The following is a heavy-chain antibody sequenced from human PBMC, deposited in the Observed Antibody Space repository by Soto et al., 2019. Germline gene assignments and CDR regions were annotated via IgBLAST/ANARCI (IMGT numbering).Heavy chain of an antibody. CDR2: IRSKANSYAT. CDR3: TRDIREWSTPLDV. D-gene: IGHD3-3*01. Sequence: GGSLRLSCAASGFTFSGSAMHWVRQASGKGLKWVGRIRSKANSYATAYAASVKGRFTISRDDSKNTAYLQMNSLKTEDTAVYYCTRDIREWSTPLDVWGQGNTVTVSS. V-gene: IGHV3-73*01. CDR1: GFTFSGSA. J-gene: IGHJ6*02.